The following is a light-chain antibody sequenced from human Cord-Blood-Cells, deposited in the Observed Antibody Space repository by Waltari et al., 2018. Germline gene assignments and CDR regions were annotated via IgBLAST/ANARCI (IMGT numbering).Light chain of an antibody. J-gene: IGLJ2*01. CDR1: ALPKQY. V-gene: IGLV3-25*03. CDR2: KDS. Sequence: SYELTQPPSVSVSPGQTARITCSGDALPKQYAYWYQQKPGQAPVLVRYKDSERPSAIPERVSGSSSGATVTLTISGVQAEDEADYYWQSADSSGTYVVFGGGTKLTVL. CDR3: QSADSSGTYVV.